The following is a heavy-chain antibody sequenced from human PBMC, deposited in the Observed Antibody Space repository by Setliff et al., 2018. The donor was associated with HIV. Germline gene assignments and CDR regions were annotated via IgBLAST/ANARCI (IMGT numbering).Heavy chain of an antibody. D-gene: IGHD1-26*01. CDR2: ISTSGST. CDR3: ARASLGLYSGSYP. V-gene: IGHV4-61*02. Sequence: PSETLSLTCTVSGASISSGSYYWTWIRQPAGKGLEWIGRISTSGSTNYNPSLKSRVAISVDTSKNQFSLNVNSVTAADTAVYYCARASLGLYSGSYPWGQGILVTVSS. CDR1: GASISSGSYY. J-gene: IGHJ5*02.